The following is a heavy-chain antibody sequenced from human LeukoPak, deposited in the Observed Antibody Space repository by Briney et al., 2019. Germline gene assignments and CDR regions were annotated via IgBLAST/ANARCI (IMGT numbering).Heavy chain of an antibody. J-gene: IGHJ4*02. CDR1: GFTFSTYS. V-gene: IGHV3-21*01. D-gene: IGHD6-19*01. Sequence: PGGPLRLSCVASGFTFSTYSMNWVRQAPGKGLEWVSTISTSGLYKSTADSLKGRFTISRDNAKNSLYLQMNSLRAEDTAVYCCARGWSSGWYGYFDYWGQGTLVTVSS. CDR2: ISTSGLYK. CDR3: ARGWSSGWYGYFDY.